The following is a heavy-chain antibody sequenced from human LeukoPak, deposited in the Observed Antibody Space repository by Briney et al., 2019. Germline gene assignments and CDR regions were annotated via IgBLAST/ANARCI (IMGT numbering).Heavy chain of an antibody. Sequence: GGSLRLSCAASGFTFSSYEMNWVRQAPGKGLEWVSCISSSGGTIYYADSVKGRFTISRDNAKNSLYLQMNSLRAEDTAVYYCARDTIYLSFDYWGQGTLVTVSS. D-gene: IGHD5-24*01. J-gene: IGHJ4*02. V-gene: IGHV3-48*03. CDR2: ISSSGGTI. CDR1: GFTFSSYE. CDR3: ARDTIYLSFDY.